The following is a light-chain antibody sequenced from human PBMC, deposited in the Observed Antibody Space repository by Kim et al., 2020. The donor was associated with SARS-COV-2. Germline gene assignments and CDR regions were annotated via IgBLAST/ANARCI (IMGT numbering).Light chain of an antibody. CDR2: AAS. CDR3: QQSYITPFT. CDR1: HSISSH. J-gene: IGKJ3*01. V-gene: IGKV1-39*01. Sequence: DIQMTQSPSSLSASVGDRVTITCRTSHSISSHLNWYHQKPGRAPKLLISAASTLQGGVPSRFSGSGSETDFTLTISSLQPEDFATYFCQQSYITPFTFGPGTKVDIK.